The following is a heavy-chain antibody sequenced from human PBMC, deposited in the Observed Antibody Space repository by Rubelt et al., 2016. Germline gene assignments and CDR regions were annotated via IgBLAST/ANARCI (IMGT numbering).Heavy chain of an antibody. Sequence: QVQLVQSGAEVKKPGASVKVSCKASGYTFTSYGISWVRQAPGQGLEWMGWISAYNGNTNYAQKLQGRVTMTTDTSTSTAYMELRSLRSDDTAVYYCASSGFDYDILTGYYNYYGMDVWGQGTTVTVSS. CDR3: ASSGFDYDILTGYYNYYGMDV. J-gene: IGHJ6*02. D-gene: IGHD3-9*01. V-gene: IGHV1-18*01. CDR1: GYTFTSYG. CDR2: ISAYNGNT.